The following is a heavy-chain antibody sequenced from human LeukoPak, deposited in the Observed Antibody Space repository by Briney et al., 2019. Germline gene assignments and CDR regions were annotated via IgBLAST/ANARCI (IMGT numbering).Heavy chain of an antibody. CDR3: ARGFPSSSRWFDP. Sequence: MTSETLSLTCAVYGGSFSGYHWTWIRLRPGKGLEWIGDINHSGSTHYNPSLKSRVTISVDTSNNQFSLKLHSVTAADTAVYYCARGFPSSSRWFDPWGQGTLVTVSS. J-gene: IGHJ5*02. CDR1: GGSFSGYH. D-gene: IGHD6-6*01. V-gene: IGHV4-34*01. CDR2: INHSGST.